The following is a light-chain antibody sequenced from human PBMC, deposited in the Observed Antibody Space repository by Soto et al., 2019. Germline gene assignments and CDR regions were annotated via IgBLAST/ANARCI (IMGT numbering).Light chain of an antibody. CDR1: SSDVGGYNY. V-gene: IGLV2-14*01. CDR2: DVN. Sequence: QSVLTQPASVSGSPGQSITISCTGTSSDVGGYNYVSWYQQHPGKAPKLMIYDVNNRPSGVSNRFSGSKSGNTTSLTISGLQAEDEADYYCSSYTSSSTLYVFGTGTKGTVL. CDR3: SSYTSSSTLYV. J-gene: IGLJ1*01.